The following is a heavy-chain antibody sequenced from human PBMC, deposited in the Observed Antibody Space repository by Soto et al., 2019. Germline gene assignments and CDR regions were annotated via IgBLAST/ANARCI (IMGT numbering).Heavy chain of an antibody. CDR1: GFTFTSYW. J-gene: IGHJ4*02. D-gene: IGHD2-2*01. CDR2: IYPGDSDS. V-gene: IGHV5-51*01. Sequence: PCESLKISCKGSGFTFTSYWIAWVRQMPGKGLEWMGIIYPGDSDSSYSPSFPGQVTISADKSINTAYLHWSSLKASDTAIYYCAKHQGYCSTTTCSNFDYWRQGTQVTVTS. CDR3: AKHQGYCSTTTCSNFDY.